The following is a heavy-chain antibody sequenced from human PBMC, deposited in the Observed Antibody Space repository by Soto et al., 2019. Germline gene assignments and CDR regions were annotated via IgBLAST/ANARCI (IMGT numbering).Heavy chain of an antibody. CDR2: ISGSGGST. D-gene: IGHD3-10*01. V-gene: IGHV3-23*01. Sequence: GGSLRLSCAASGFTFSSYAMSWVRQAPGKGLEWVSAISGSGGSTYYADSVKGRFTISRDNSKNTPYLQMNSLRAEDTAVYYCAKSLFRGVSEDYYFDYWGQGTLVTVSS. J-gene: IGHJ4*02. CDR3: AKSLFRGVSEDYYFDY. CDR1: GFTFSSYA.